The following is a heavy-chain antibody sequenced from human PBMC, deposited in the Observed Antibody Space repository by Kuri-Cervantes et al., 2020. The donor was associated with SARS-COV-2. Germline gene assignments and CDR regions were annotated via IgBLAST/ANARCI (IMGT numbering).Heavy chain of an antibody. CDR2: IYYSGST. D-gene: IGHD3-3*01. Sequence: GSLRLSCTVSGGSVSSGSYYWSWIRQPPGKGLEWIGYIYYSGSTNYNPSLKSRVTISVDSSKIQFSLKLSSVTAADTAVYYCARGVTIFGEDVWGQGTTVTVSS. J-gene: IGHJ6*02. CDR3: ARGVTIFGEDV. CDR1: GGSVSSGSYY. V-gene: IGHV4-61*01.